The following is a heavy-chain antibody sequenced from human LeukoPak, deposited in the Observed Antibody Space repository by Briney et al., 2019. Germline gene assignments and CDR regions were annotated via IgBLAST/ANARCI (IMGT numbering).Heavy chain of an antibody. Sequence: SVKVSCKASGGTFSSYAISWVRQAPGQGLEWMGGIIPNFGTANYAQKFQGRVTITADESTSTAYMELSSLRSEDTAVYYCARDHPDDTAMVRWFDPWGQETLVTVSS. CDR3: ARDHPDDTAMVRWFDP. V-gene: IGHV1-69*13. CDR1: GGTFSSYA. CDR2: IIPNFGTA. J-gene: IGHJ5*02. D-gene: IGHD5-18*01.